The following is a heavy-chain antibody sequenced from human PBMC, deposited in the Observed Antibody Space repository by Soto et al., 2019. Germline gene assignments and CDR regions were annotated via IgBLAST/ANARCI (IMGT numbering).Heavy chain of an antibody. CDR3: ARADSGYAHGYYYGMDV. CDR2: ISSSSSTI. D-gene: IGHD5-12*01. CDR1: GFPFSSYS. Sequence: PGGSLRLSCAASGFPFSSYSMNWVRQAPGKGLEWVSYISSSSSTIYYADSVKGRFTISRDNAKNSLYLQMNSLRAEDTAVYYCARADSGYAHGYYYGMDVWGQGTTVTVS. J-gene: IGHJ6*02. V-gene: IGHV3-48*01.